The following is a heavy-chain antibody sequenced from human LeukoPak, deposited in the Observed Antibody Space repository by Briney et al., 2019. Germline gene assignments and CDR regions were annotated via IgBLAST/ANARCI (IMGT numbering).Heavy chain of an antibody. Sequence: GGSLRLSCAASGFTFSSNYMSWVRQAPGKGLEWVSVIYSGGSTYYADSVKGRFTISRDNSKNTLYLQMNSLRAEDTAVYYCARLPYDSSGYYPIDYWGQGTLVTVSS. CDR3: ARLPYDSSGYYPIDY. CDR1: GFTFSSNY. CDR2: IYSGGST. J-gene: IGHJ4*02. V-gene: IGHV3-66*04. D-gene: IGHD3-22*01.